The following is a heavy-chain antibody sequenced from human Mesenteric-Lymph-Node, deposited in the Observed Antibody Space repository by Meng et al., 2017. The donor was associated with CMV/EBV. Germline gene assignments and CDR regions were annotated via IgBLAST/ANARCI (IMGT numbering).Heavy chain of an antibody. CDR2: ISSSGSTI. CDR3: AREGSYYFDY. J-gene: IGHJ4*02. V-gene: IGHV3-48*03. CDR1: GFTFSSYE. D-gene: IGHD6-6*01. Sequence: GESLKISCVASGFTFSSYEMIWVRQAPGKGLEWVSYISSSGSTINYADSVKGRFTISRDNAKNSLYLQMNSLRAEDTAVYYCAREGSYYFDYWGQETLVTVSS.